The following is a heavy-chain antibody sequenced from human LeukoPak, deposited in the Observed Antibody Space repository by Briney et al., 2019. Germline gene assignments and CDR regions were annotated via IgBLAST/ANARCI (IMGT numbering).Heavy chain of an antibody. D-gene: IGHD3-10*01. CDR1: GGSISSGSYY. CDR3: ARTYYYGSGGYYFDY. V-gene: IGHV4-61*02. Sequence: PSQTLSLTCTVSGGSISSGSYYWSWIRQPAGKGLEWIGRIYTSGSTNYNPSLKSRVTISVDTSKNQFSLKLSSVTAADTAVYYCARTYYYGSGGYYFDYWGQGTLVTVSS. CDR2: IYTSGST. J-gene: IGHJ4*02.